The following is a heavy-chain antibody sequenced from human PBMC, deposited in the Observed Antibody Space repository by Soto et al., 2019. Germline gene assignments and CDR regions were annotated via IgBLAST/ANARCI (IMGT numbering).Heavy chain of an antibody. D-gene: IGHD3-3*01. Sequence: QVQLVESGGDLVKPGGSLRLSCAASGYTFSDYYMSWIRQAPGKGLEWISYIDTSGTKIYYADSVKGRFTITRDNAKNSLYLEMNCLRDEDSAVYYCASHYDMWSGYLSPVDYWGQGTLVTVSS. CDR2: IDTSGTKI. CDR3: ASHYDMWSGYLSPVDY. CDR1: GYTFSDYY. J-gene: IGHJ4*02. V-gene: IGHV3-11*01.